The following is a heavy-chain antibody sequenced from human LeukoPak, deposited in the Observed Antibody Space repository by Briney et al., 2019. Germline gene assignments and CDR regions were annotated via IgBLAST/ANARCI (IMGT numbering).Heavy chain of an antibody. CDR3: ARDRGESSSGYFYYMDV. V-gene: IGHV3-21*01. CDR2: ISSSSSYI. J-gene: IGHJ6*03. D-gene: IGHD6-6*01. CDR1: GFTFSSYS. Sequence: GGSLRLSCAASGFTFSSYSMNWVRQAPGKGLEWVSSISSSSSYIYYADSVKGRFTISRDNAKNSLYLQMNSLRAEDTAVYYCARDRGESSSGYFYYMDVWGKGTTVTVSS.